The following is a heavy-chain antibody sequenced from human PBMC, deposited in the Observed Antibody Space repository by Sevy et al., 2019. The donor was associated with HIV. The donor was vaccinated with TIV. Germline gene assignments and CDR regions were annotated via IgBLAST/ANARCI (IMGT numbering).Heavy chain of an antibody. J-gene: IGHJ4*02. D-gene: IGHD6-13*01. V-gene: IGHV3-7*01. CDR3: ARAIAAAAGF. CDR2: INQDGSTQ. Sequence: GGFLRLSCTASGFTLNAYWMHWVRQAPGKGLEWLANINQDGSTQYYAASVKGRFTISRDNAKNLVYLQMNTMRPEDTGLYYCARAIAAAAGFWGQGTLVTVSS. CDR1: GFTLNAYW.